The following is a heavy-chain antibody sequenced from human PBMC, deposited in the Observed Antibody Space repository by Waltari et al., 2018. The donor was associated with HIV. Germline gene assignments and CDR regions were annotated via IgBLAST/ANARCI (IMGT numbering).Heavy chain of an antibody. CDR1: GGSFRDYY. D-gene: IGHD3-9*01. CDR2: MYYTGST. Sequence: VQLQEAGPGLVKPSETLSLTCAASGGSFRDYYGCWNRHPPGKGLEWIGYMYYTGSTKYNPSLDSRVTISLDTSNLEVSLMLCSVTAADSAVYYCARTVRYFGNMDVWGQGTTVTVSS. V-gene: IGHV4-59*01. J-gene: IGHJ6*02. CDR3: ARTVRYFGNMDV.